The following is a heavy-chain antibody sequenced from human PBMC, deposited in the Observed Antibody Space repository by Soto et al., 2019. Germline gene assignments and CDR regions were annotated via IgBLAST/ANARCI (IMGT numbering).Heavy chain of an antibody. J-gene: IGHJ6*02. CDR2: INYSGST. CDR1: GGSISGYH. CDR3: ARLPYCGGDCYPQYYYGVDV. Sequence: QVQLQESGPGLVKPSETLSLTCTVSGGSISGYHWTWIRQSPGKGLEWIGYINYSGSTKYNPSLKSRVTIPVDTSQNHFSLKLTSVTAADTAVYYCARLPYCGGDCYPQYYYGVDVWGQGTTVTVSS. D-gene: IGHD2-21*02. V-gene: IGHV4-59*01.